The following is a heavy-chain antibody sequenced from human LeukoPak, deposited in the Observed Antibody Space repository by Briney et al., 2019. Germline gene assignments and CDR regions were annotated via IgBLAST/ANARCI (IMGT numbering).Heavy chain of an antibody. J-gene: IGHJ4*02. CDR3: ARDIRSTGNFDY. CDR2: ISYDGSNK. D-gene: IGHD2-2*01. V-gene: IGHV3-30-3*01. CDR1: GFTFSSYA. Sequence: GRSLRLSCTASGFTFSSYAMHWVRQAPGKGLEWVAVISYDGSNKYYADSVKGRFTISRDNSKNTLYLQMNSLRAEDTAVYYCARDIRSTGNFDYWGQGTLVTVSS.